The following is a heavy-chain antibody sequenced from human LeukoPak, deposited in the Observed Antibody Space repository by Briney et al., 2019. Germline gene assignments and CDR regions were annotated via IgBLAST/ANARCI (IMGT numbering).Heavy chain of an antibody. CDR2: IYSGGST. Sequence: GGSLRLSCAAPGFTVSSNYMSWVRQAPGKGLEWVSVIYSGGSTYYADSVKGRFTISRDNSKNTLYLQMNSLRAEDTAVYYCARDRYGDFGSFDYWGQGTLVTVSS. V-gene: IGHV3-53*01. CDR3: ARDRYGDFGSFDY. D-gene: IGHD4-17*01. J-gene: IGHJ4*02. CDR1: GFTVSSNY.